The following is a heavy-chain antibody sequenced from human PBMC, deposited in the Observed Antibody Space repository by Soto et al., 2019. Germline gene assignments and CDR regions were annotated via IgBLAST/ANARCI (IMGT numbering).Heavy chain of an antibody. CDR3: ATELGENPASPFDA. J-gene: IGHJ4*02. CDR1: GVTFSSET. CDR2: IIPLFGTA. Sequence: QVQLVQSGADVKKPGSSVKVSCQASGVTFSSETLGWVRQAPGQGLEWVGGIIPLFGTASYAQKFQGRATITADESTSTVYMELSSLRSDDTAVYFCATELGENPASPFDAWGQGTLVTVSS. V-gene: IGHV1-69*01. D-gene: IGHD3-10*01.